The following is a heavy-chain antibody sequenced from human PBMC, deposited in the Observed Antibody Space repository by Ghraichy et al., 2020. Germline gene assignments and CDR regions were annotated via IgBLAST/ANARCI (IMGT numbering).Heavy chain of an antibody. Sequence: ASVKVSCKASGYTFTSYGISWVRQAPGQGLEWMGWISAYNGNTNYAQKLQGRVTMTTDTSTSTPYMELRSLRSDDTAVYYCARDRGGRSIDGFDIWGQGTMVTVSS. CDR1: GYTFTSYG. CDR2: ISAYNGNT. J-gene: IGHJ3*02. CDR3: ARDRGGRSIDGFDI. D-gene: IGHD3-16*01. V-gene: IGHV1-18*04.